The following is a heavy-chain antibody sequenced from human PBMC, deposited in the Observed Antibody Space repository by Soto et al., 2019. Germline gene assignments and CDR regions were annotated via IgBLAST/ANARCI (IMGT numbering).Heavy chain of an antibody. CDR1: EFTFSSFA. D-gene: IGHD5-18*01. V-gene: IGHV3-23*01. CDR2: LSGSGDNT. J-gene: IGHJ4*02. CDR3: AKDISPGQGYRIFDY. Sequence: GSLRLSCAASEFTFSSFAMSWVRQAPGKGLEWVSLLSGSGDNTYYADSVKGRFTISRDNSKSTLYLQMNSLRAEDTAIYYCAKDISPGQGYRIFDYWGQGTQVTVSS.